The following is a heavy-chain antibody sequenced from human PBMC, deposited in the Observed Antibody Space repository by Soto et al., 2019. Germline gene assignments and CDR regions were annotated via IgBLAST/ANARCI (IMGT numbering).Heavy chain of an antibody. CDR2: INHSGST. CDR1: GGSFSGYY. V-gene: IGHV4-34*01. Sequence: QVQLQQWGAGLLKPSETLSLTCAVYGGSFSGYYWSWIRQPPGKGLEWIGEINHSGSTNYNPSLKGRVTISVDTAKNQFSLKLSSVTAADTAVYYCARGHGVTSDYWGQGTLVTVSS. CDR3: ARGHGVTSDY. J-gene: IGHJ4*02. D-gene: IGHD3-16*01.